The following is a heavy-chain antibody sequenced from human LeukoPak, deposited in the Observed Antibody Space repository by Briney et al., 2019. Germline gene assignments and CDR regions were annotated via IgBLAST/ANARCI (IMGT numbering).Heavy chain of an antibody. V-gene: IGHV3-23*01. CDR3: AKSLGGDYGSGSYYVVFDS. J-gene: IGHJ4*02. D-gene: IGHD3-10*01. CDR2: ISGSGSIT. Sequence: GGSLRLSCVSSGFTFNNYAMNWVRQAPGKGLEWVSSISGSGSITYYADSVRGRFTISRDTSKNTLWLQMNSLRVDDTALYYCAKSLGGDYGSGSYYVVFDSWGQGTLVTVSS. CDR1: GFTFNNYA.